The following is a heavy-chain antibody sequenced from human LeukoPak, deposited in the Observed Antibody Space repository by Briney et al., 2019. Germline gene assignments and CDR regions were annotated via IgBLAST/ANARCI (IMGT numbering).Heavy chain of an antibody. D-gene: IGHD3-22*01. CDR2: IYYSGST. Sequence: SETLSLTCTVSGGSISSSNYYWGWIRQPPGKGLEWIGSIYYSGSTYYNPSLKSRVTISVDTSKNQFSLTLSSVTAADTAVYYCAKNYYDSDVIVDDAFDIWGQGTMVSVSS. V-gene: IGHV4-39*07. J-gene: IGHJ3*02. CDR1: GGSISSSNYY. CDR3: AKNYYDSDVIVDDAFDI.